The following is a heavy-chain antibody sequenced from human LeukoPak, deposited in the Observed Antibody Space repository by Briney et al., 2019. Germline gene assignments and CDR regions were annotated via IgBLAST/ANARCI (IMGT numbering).Heavy chain of an antibody. J-gene: IGHJ6*03. CDR3: ARVGSSSSNYYYYYMDV. CDR1: GGSISSSNW. D-gene: IGHD6-6*01. Sequence: SETLSLTCAVSGGSISSSNWWSWVRQPPGKGLEWIGEIYHSGSTNYNPSLESRVTISVDKSKNQFSLKLSSVTAADTAVYYCARVGSSSSNYYYYYMDVWGKGTTVTVSS. CDR2: IYHSGST. V-gene: IGHV4-4*02.